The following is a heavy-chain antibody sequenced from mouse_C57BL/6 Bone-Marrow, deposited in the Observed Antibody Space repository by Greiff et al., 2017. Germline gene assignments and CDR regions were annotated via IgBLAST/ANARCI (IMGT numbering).Heavy chain of an antibody. D-gene: IGHD1-1*01. V-gene: IGHV1-64*01. J-gene: IGHJ4*01. CDR1: GYTFTSYW. CDR3: ARFGGSSFYYYAMDY. CDR2: IHPNSGST. Sequence: QVQLKQPGAELVKPGASVKLSCKASGYTFTSYWMHWVKQRPGQGLEWIGMIHPNSGSTNYNEKFKSKATLTVDKSSSTAYMQRRSLTSEDSAASYCARFGGSSFYYYAMDYWGQGTSVTVSS.